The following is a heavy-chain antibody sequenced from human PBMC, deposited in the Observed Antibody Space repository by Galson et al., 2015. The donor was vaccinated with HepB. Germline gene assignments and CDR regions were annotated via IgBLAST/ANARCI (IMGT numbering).Heavy chain of an antibody. CDR1: GYTFTSYG. V-gene: IGHV1-18*04. Sequence: SVKVSCKASGYTFTSYGISWVRQAPGQGLEWMGWISAYNGNTNYAQKLQGRVTMTTDTSTSTAYMELRSLRSDDTAVYYCARGAGYCTNGVCSIRYGMDVWGQGTTVTVSS. J-gene: IGHJ6*02. D-gene: IGHD2-8*01. CDR2: ISAYNGNT. CDR3: ARGAGYCTNGVCSIRYGMDV.